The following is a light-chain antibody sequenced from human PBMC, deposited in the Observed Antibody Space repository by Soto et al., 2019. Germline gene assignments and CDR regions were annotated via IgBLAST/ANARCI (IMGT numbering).Light chain of an antibody. CDR3: HQYDTSPLT. CDR1: QSVSNSY. J-gene: IGKJ4*01. V-gene: IGKV3-20*01. CDR2: DTS. Sequence: EIVLTQSPGTLSLSPGERATLSCRPSQSVSNSYLAWYQQKPGQAPRLLIYDTSNRAAAIPDRFSGSGSGTDFTLTISRLEPEDFAVYYCHQYDTSPLTFGGGTKVDIK.